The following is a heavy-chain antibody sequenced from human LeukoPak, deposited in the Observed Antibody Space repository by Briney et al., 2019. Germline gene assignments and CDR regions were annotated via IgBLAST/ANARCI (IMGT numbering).Heavy chain of an antibody. CDR2: MSPNSGNT. J-gene: IGHJ4*02. V-gene: IGHV1-8*03. Sequence: ASVKVSCKASGYTFTSYDINWVRQATGQGLEWMGWMSPNSGNTGYAQKFQGRVTITRNTSISTAYMELSSLRSEDTAVYYCATVRWGGGYFDYWGQGTLVTVSS. CDR3: ATVRWGGGYFDY. D-gene: IGHD3-16*01. CDR1: GYTFTSYD.